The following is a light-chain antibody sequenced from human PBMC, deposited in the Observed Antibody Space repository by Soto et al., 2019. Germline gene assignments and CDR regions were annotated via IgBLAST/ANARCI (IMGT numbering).Light chain of an antibody. J-gene: IGLJ3*02. CDR1: SSDVGGSNY. CDR3: SSFTSSDTLV. V-gene: IGLV2-14*01. Sequence: QSALTQPASVSGSPGQSITISCTGTSSDVGGSNYVSWYQQHPGKAPKLMIYAVSNRPSGVSNRFSGSKSGNTASLTISGLQAEDEADYYCSSFTSSDTLVFGGGTKLTVL. CDR2: AVS.